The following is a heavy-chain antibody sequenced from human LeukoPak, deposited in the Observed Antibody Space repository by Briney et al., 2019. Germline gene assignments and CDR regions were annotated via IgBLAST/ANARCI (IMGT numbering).Heavy chain of an antibody. CDR2: IHYSGST. CDR1: GGSISSGGYY. Sequence: SETLSLTCTVSGGSISSGGYYWSWIRQHPGKGLEWIGYIHYSGSTYYNPSLKSRLTISVDTSKNQFSLELSSVTAADTAVYYCARQRSYNWHFDLWGRGTLVTVSS. D-gene: IGHD3-10*01. J-gene: IGHJ2*01. CDR3: ARQRSYNWHFDL. V-gene: IGHV4-31*03.